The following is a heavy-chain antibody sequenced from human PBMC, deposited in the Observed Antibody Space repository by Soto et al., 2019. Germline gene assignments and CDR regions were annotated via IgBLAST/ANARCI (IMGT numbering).Heavy chain of an antibody. D-gene: IGHD6-13*01. CDR2: IYYRGNT. CDR3: ARHKDTSSRYLLPDY. CDR1: GGSIISGSHY. V-gene: IGHV4-39*01. J-gene: IGHJ4*02. Sequence: SETVSLTCSVSGGSIISGSHYWGWIRQPPGKGLQWIGSIYYRGNTYYNPSLKSRVTISVDTSKNQFSLKLTSVTATDTAVYYCARHKDTSSRYLLPDYWGQGALVTVSS.